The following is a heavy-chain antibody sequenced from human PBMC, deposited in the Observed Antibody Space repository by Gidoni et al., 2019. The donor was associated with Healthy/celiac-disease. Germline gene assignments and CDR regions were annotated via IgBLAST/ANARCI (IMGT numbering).Heavy chain of an antibody. CDR1: GFIFSNYA. CDR2: ISGSGGRT. CDR3: AKDQAAIFGVVLMPDSWFDP. J-gene: IGHJ5*02. D-gene: IGHD3-3*01. V-gene: IGHV3-23*01. Sequence: EVQLLESGGGLVQPGGSLRLSCAASGFIFSNYALTWVRQAPGKGLEWVSAISGSGGRTYYADSVKGRFTISRDNSKNTLYLQMNSLRAEDTAIYYCAKDQAAIFGVVLMPDSWFDPWGQGTLVTVSS.